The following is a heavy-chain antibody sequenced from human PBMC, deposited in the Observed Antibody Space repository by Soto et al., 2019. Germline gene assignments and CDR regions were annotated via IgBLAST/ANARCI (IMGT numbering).Heavy chain of an antibody. Sequence: ASVKVSCKASGYTFTSSAISWVRQAPGQGREWMGWISPYNGNTHFAQNFQGRVTMATDTSTSTAYMELRSLISDDTAVYYCARDPQFSGSLSGGFYAFDIWGQVXMVTVSS. D-gene: IGHD1-26*01. CDR3: ARDPQFSGSLSGGFYAFDI. J-gene: IGHJ3*02. V-gene: IGHV1-18*01. CDR1: GYTFTSSA. CDR2: ISPYNGNT.